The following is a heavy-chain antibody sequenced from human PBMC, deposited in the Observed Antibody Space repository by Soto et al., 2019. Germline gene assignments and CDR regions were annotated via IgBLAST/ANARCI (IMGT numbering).Heavy chain of an antibody. CDR3: AKDTAELAYCGGDCYPYDY. CDR2: ISGSGGST. D-gene: IGHD2-21*02. Sequence: GGSLRLSCAASGFTFSSYAMSWVRQAPGKGLEWVSAISGSGGSTYYADSVKGRFTISRDNSKNTLYLQMNSLRAEDTAVYYCAKDTAELAYCGGDCYPYDYWGQGTLVTVSS. CDR1: GFTFSSYA. V-gene: IGHV3-23*01. J-gene: IGHJ4*02.